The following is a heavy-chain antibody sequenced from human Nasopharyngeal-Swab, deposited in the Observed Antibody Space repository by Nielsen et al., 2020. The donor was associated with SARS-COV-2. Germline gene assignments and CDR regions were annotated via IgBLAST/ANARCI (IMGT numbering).Heavy chain of an antibody. CDR2: ISSSSSYI. D-gene: IGHD3-16*01. Sequence: GESVKISCAASGFTFSSYSMNWVREAAGKGLEWVSSISSSSSYIYYADSVKGRFTISRDNAKNSLYLQMNSLRAEDTGVYYCARGGVRSYWFDPWGQGTLVTVSS. V-gene: IGHV3-21*01. J-gene: IGHJ5*02. CDR3: ARGGVRSYWFDP. CDR1: GFTFSSYS.